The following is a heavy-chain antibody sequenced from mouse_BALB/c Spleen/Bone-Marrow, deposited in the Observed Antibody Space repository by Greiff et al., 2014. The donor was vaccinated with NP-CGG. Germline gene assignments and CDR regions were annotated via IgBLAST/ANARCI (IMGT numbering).Heavy chain of an antibody. CDR1: GYTFTSYY. J-gene: IGHJ3*01. Sequence: QVQLQQSGAELVKPGASVKLSCKASGYTFTSYYMYWVKQRPGQGLEWIGEINPSNGGTNFNEKFKSKATLTVDKSSSTAYMQLSSLTSEDSAVYYCTREGDSPFAYWGRGTPVTVSA. CDR3: TREGDSPFAY. D-gene: IGHD2-13*01. CDR2: INPSNGGT. V-gene: IGHV1S81*02.